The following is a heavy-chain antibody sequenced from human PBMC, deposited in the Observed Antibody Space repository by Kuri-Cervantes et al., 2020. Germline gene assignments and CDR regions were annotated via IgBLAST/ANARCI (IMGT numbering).Heavy chain of an antibody. Sequence: GESLKISCAASGFTFSSYGMHWVRQAPGKGLEWVAVIWYDGSNKYYADSVKGRFTISRDNSENSLYLQMNSLRAEDTAVYYCARERVGDTDYFDYWGQGTLVTVSS. CDR2: IWYDGSNK. V-gene: IGHV3-33*01. D-gene: IGHD1-26*01. J-gene: IGHJ4*02. CDR3: ARERVGDTDYFDY. CDR1: GFTFSSYG.